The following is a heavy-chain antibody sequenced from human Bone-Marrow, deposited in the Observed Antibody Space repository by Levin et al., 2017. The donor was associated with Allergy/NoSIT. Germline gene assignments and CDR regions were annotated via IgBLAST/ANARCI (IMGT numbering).Heavy chain of an antibody. CDR1: GFAFSGYY. Sequence: KPGGSLRLSCAASGFAFSGYYMSWIRQAPGKGLEWVAYISSSGTTIYYADSVKGRFTIYRDNARNSLYLQLNSLRAEDTAIYHCARDKDDDDSGTTFDFWGRGTLVTVSS. D-gene: IGHD1-1*01. J-gene: IGHJ4*02. CDR2: ISSSGTTI. V-gene: IGHV3-11*01. CDR3: ARDKDDDDSGTTFDF.